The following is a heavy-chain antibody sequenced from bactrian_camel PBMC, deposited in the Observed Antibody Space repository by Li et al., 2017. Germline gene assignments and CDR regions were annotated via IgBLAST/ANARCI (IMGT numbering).Heavy chain of an antibody. CDR1: GFTFSSSV. Sequence: VQLVESGGGLVQPGGSLRLSCAASGFTFSSSVMSWVRHTPGKGLEWVSTINSDGGMTYYADSVKGRFTVSKDDAKNTLYLQMNSLKPEDTAMYYCALTMATQSLCTLREATFFAYWGQGTQVTVS. J-gene: IGHJ6*01. CDR2: INSDGGMT. V-gene: IGHV3S40*01. CDR3: ALTMATQSLCTLREATFFAY. D-gene: IGHD4*01.